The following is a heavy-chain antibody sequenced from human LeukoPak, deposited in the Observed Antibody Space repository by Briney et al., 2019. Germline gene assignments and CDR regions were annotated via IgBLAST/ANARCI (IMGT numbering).Heavy chain of an antibody. J-gene: IGHJ3*02. D-gene: IGHD3-16*01. V-gene: IGHV3-7*01. CDR2: IKQDGSEK. CDR3: ARTRLVEYYDYVWGSRNPFGDAFDI. CDR1: GFTFSSYW. Sequence: PGGSLRLSCAASGFTFSSYWMSWVRQAPGKGLEWVANIKQDGSEKYYVDSVKGRFTISRDNAKNSLYLQMNSLRAEDTAVYYCARTRLVEYYDYVWGSRNPFGDAFDIWGQGTMVTVSS.